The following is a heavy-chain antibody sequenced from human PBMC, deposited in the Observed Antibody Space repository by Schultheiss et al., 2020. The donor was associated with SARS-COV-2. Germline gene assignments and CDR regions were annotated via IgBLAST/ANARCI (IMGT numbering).Heavy chain of an antibody. CDR3: AREGSDYYYYYYMDV. CDR1: GGSISSGGYS. Sequence: SETLSLTCTVSGGSISSGGYSWSWIRQPPGKGLECIGYIYHSGSTNYNPSLKSRVTMSVDTSKNQFSLKLSSVTAADTAVYYCAREGSDYYYYYYMDVWGKGTTVTVSS. J-gene: IGHJ6*03. V-gene: IGHV4-30-2*01. CDR2: IYHSGST.